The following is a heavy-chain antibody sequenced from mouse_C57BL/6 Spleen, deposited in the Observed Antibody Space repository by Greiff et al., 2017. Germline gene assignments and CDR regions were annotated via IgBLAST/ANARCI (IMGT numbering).Heavy chain of an antibody. CDR1: GYSFTSYY. CDR2: IYPGSGNT. Sequence: QVQLQQSGPELVKPGASVKISCKASGYSFTSYYIHWVKQRPGQGLEWIGWIYPGSGNTKYNEKFKGKATLTADTSSSTAYMQLSSLTSEDSAVYYCARDENWDAAGPDYWGQGTTLTVSS. V-gene: IGHV1-66*01. D-gene: IGHD4-1*01. J-gene: IGHJ2*01. CDR3: ARDENWDAAGPDY.